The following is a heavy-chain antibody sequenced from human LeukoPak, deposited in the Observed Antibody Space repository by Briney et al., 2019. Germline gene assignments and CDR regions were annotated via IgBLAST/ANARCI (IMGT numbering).Heavy chain of an antibody. J-gene: IGHJ1*01. Sequence: PSPTPSPTFAIYGATFSGYYSGSIRPFPGKRLEWIGEIIHTETTNYHPSLKSRVVMSIDASKTQFSLNLISVSAGDAALYFCAGGFNRMVLGVMGFWGQGTLVAVSS. V-gene: IGHV4-34*01. CDR2: IIHTETT. D-gene: IGHD3-10*01. CDR1: GATFSGYY. CDR3: AGGFNRMVLGVMGF.